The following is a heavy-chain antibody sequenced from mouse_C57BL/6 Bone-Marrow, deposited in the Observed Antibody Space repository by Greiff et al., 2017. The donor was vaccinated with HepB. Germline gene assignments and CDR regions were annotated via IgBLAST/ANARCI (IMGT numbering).Heavy chain of an antibody. CDR3: ARLVHRNY. J-gene: IGHJ2*01. CDR2: IYPGDGDT. Sequence: QVQLQQSGPELVKPGASVKISCKASGYAFSSSWMNWVKQRPGKGLEWIGRIYPGDGDTNYNGKFKGKDTLTADKSSSTAYMQLNSLTSEDSAVYVCARLVHRNYWGKGTTLTVAS. V-gene: IGHV1-82*01. CDR1: GYAFSSSW. D-gene: IGHD1-1*02.